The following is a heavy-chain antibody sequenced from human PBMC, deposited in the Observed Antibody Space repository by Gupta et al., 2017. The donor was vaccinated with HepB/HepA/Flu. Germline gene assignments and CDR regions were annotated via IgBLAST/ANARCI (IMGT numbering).Heavy chain of an antibody. CDR1: GYIFRDYY. V-gene: IGHV1-2*02. CDR2: IIPGSGDT. J-gene: IGHJ4*02. CDR3: VREKRGGEFDY. D-gene: IGHD3-16*01. Sequence: QVQLVQSGAEVKEPGASVTVSCKASGYIFRDYYMHWVRQAPGQGLEWMGLIIPGSGDTNYAQKFQGRLSMTRDTSISTTYMELSRLRSDDTAIYYCVREKRGGEFDYWGQGTLVTVSS.